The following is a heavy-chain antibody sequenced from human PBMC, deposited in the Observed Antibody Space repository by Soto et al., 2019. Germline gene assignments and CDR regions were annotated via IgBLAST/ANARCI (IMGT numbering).Heavy chain of an antibody. D-gene: IGHD5-18*01. CDR1: GGTFSSYA. Sequence: ASVKVSCKASGGTFSSYAISWVRQAPGQGLEWMGGIIPIFGTANYAQKFQGRVTITADESTSTAYMELSSLRSEDTAVYYCARAKSGYSYGYNFDSWGQGTLVTVPQ. CDR2: IIPIFGTA. V-gene: IGHV1-69*13. J-gene: IGHJ4*02. CDR3: ARAKSGYSYGYNFDS.